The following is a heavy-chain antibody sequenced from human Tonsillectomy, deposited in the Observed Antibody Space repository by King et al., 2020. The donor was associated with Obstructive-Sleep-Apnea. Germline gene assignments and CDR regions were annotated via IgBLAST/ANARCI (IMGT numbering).Heavy chain of an antibody. J-gene: IGHJ6*02. D-gene: IGHD1-26*01. V-gene: IGHV4-30-4*01. CDR1: GGSISSRSYY. Sequence: LQLQESGPGLVKPSQTLSLTCTVSGGSISSRSYYWRWIRQPPGEGLEWFGFIFYTGSIYYNPSATRRVSRSVDKSQNQFSLRLSSVTAGDTAVYYCARVGIVGPTRFDYYGLDVWGQGTTVTVSS. CDR3: ARVGIVGPTRFDYYGLDV. CDR2: IFYTGSI.